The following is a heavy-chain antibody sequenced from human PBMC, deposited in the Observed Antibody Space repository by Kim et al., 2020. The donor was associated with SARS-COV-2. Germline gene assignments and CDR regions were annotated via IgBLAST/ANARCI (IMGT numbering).Heavy chain of an antibody. D-gene: IGHD3-10*01. J-gene: IGHJ4*02. CDR3: ARVGFVRGVKN. CDR1: GGSFSGYY. CDR2: INHSGST. V-gene: IGHV4-34*01. Sequence: SETLSLTCAVYGGSFSGYYWSWIRQPPGKGLEWIGEINHSGSTNYNPSLKSRVTISVDTSKNQFSLKLSSVTAADTAVYYCARVGFVRGVKNWGQGTLVTVSS.